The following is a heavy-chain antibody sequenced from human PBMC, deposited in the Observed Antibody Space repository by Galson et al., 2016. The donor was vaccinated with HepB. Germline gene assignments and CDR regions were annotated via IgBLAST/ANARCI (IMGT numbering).Heavy chain of an antibody. CDR3: VRGSVPSVVMDV. CDR1: GFTCSTYP. CDR2: ISHDGFTK. J-gene: IGHJ6*02. D-gene: IGHD4-23*01. Sequence: SLRLSCAMSGFTCSTYPMHWVRQAPGKGLEWVAIISHDGFTKYYADSMKGRFTISRDNSKNTLYLQMNSLIPEDTAVYTCVRGSVPSVVMDVWGQGTTVTVSS. V-gene: IGHV3-30*04.